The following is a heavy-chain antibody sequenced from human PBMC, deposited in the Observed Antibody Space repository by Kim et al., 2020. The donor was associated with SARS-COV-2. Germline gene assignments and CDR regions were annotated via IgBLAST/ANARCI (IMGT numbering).Heavy chain of an antibody. CDR3: AKVLHVGPAAGPNYGMDV. D-gene: IGHD6-13*01. CDR2: ISGSGGST. V-gene: IGHV3-23*01. CDR1: GFTFSSYA. Sequence: GGSLRLSCAASGFTFSSYAMSWVRQAPGKGLEWVSAISGSGGSTYYADSVKGRFTISRDNSKNTLYLQMNSLRAEDTAVYYCAKVLHVGPAAGPNYGMDVWGQGTTVTVSS. J-gene: IGHJ6*02.